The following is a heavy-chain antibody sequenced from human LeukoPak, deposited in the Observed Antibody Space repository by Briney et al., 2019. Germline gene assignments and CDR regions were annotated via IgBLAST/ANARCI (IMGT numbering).Heavy chain of an antibody. D-gene: IGHD3-22*01. Sequence: GPVKVSCKASGYTFTGYYMHWVRQAPGQGLEWMGWISPYNGNTNYAQNLQGRVTMTTDTSTSTAYMELRSLRSDDTAVYYCARARYYYDSSGYYELVYWGQGTLVTVSS. CDR3: ARARYYYDSSGYYELVY. CDR2: ISPYNGNT. CDR1: GYTFTGYY. V-gene: IGHV1-18*04. J-gene: IGHJ4*02.